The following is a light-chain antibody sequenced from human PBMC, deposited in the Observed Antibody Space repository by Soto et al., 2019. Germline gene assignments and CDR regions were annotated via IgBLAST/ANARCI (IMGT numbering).Light chain of an antibody. CDR2: DVS. Sequence: QSALTQPASVSGSPGQSITISCTGTSSDVGGYNYVSWYQQHPGKAPKLMIYDVSNRPSGVSNRFSGSKSGNTASLTISGLHAEDEADYYCSSYPSSSTLPVFGTGTKVTVL. CDR3: SSYPSSSTLPV. CDR1: SSDVGGYNY. V-gene: IGLV2-14*01. J-gene: IGLJ1*01.